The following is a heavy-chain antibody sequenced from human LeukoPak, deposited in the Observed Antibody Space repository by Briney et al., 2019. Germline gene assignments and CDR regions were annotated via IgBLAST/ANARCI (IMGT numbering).Heavy chain of an antibody. CDR1: GGSISSYY. CDR3: ARGDEVVDY. J-gene: IGHJ4*02. V-gene: IGHV4-59*01. Sequence: NSSETLSLTCTVSGGSISSYYWSWIRQPPGKGLEWIGYIYYSGSTNYNPSLKSRVTISVDTSKNQFSLKLSSVTAADTAVYYCARGDEVVDYWGQGTLVTVSS. D-gene: IGHD2-15*01. CDR2: IYYSGST.